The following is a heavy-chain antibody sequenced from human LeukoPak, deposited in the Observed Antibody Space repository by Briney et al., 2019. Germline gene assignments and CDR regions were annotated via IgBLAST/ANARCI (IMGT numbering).Heavy chain of an antibody. D-gene: IGHD6-6*01. CDR3: AGVVSSSSSKGLLGY. CDR2: INPSGGST. CDR1: GYTFTSYY. J-gene: IGHJ4*02. V-gene: IGHV1-46*03. Sequence: ASVKVSCKASGYTFTSYYVHWVRQAPGQGLEWMGIINPSGGSTSYAQKFQGRVTMTRDTSTSTVYMELSSLRSEDTAVYYCAGVVSSSSSKGLLGYWGQGTLVTVSS.